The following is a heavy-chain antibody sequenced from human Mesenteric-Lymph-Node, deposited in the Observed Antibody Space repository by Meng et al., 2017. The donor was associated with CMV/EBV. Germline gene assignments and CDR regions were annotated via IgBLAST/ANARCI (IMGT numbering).Heavy chain of an antibody. CDR3: ARHRARGSHRLHDGFDI. V-gene: IGHV1-69*05. CDR1: GGTFSSYA. CDR2: IIPVFGTP. D-gene: IGHD3-16*02. Sequence: SVKVSCKASGGTFSSYAISWVRQAPGQGLEWMGGIIPVFGTPNYAQKFQGRVTITTDESTSTAYMELSSLRSEDTAVYYCARHRARGSHRLHDGFDIWGQGTMVTVSS. J-gene: IGHJ3*02.